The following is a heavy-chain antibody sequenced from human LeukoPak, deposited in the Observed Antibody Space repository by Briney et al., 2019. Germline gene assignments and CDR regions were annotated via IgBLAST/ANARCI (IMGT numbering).Heavy chain of an antibody. CDR2: IKTDGSQI. Sequence: SGGSLRLSCVASGFTFSSYWMTWVRQAPGKGLEWVANIKTDGSQIYYVDSVKGRFTISRDNAKNSLYLQMNSLRAEDTAVYYCARVPTIFGVAYFDYWGQGTLVTVSS. J-gene: IGHJ4*02. V-gene: IGHV3-7*01. CDR3: ARVPTIFGVAYFDY. D-gene: IGHD3-3*01. CDR1: GFTFSSYW.